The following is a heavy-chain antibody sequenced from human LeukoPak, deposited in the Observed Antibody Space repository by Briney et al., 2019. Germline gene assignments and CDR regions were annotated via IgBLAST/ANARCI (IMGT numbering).Heavy chain of an antibody. CDR1: GGSVSSGSYY. V-gene: IGHV4-61*01. Sequence: SETLSLTCTVSGGSVSSGSYYWSWIRQPPGKGLEWIGYIYYSGSTNYNPSLKSRVTISVDTSKNQFSLRLSSVTAVDTAVYYCARIGPILGAAWVDYWGQGTLVSVSS. D-gene: IGHD3-3*02. CDR3: ARIGPILGAAWVDY. CDR2: IYYSGST. J-gene: IGHJ4*02.